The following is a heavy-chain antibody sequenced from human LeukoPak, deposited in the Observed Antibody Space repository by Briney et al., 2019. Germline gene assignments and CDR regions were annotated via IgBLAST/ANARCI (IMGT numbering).Heavy chain of an antibody. J-gene: IGHJ4*02. CDR1: GFTFSTYW. V-gene: IGHV3-74*01. D-gene: IGHD6-19*01. Sequence: GGSLRLSCVASGFTFSTYWMHWVRQAPGKGLVWVSRISSDGSTTTYADSVKGRFTISRDNAKNTVYLETNSLRAEDTAVYYCARGWYQVDYWGQGTLVTVSS. CDR3: ARGWYQVDY. CDR2: ISSDGSTT.